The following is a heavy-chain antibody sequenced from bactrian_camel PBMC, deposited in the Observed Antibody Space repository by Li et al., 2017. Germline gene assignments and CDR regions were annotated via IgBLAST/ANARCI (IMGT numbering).Heavy chain of an antibody. CDR1: GGVYSRDC. D-gene: IGHD2*01. V-gene: IGHV3S54*01. J-gene: IGHJ6*01. Sequence: HVQLVESGGGSVQAGGSLRISCAGAGGVYSRDCMAWFRQAPGKEREGVACIATGSGNTYYADSVKGRFTISQDNAKSTVYLQMNSLKPEDTAMYYCAARGPYCYTKLSVRDFTYWGQGTQVTVS. CDR2: IATGSGNT. CDR3: AARGPYCYTKLSVRDFTY.